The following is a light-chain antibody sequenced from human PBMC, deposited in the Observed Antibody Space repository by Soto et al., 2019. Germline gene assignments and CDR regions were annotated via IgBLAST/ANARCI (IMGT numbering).Light chain of an antibody. CDR2: GAF. J-gene: IGKJ4*01. CDR1: QTISSN. V-gene: IGKV3-15*01. Sequence: ETVMTQSPATLSVSPGESATLSCRASQTISSNLAWDQQKPGQAPRLLIYGAFTRATGIPARFSGSGSGTEFTLTISSLQSEDFAVYYCQQYNNWPPLTFGGGTKVEIK. CDR3: QQYNNWPPLT.